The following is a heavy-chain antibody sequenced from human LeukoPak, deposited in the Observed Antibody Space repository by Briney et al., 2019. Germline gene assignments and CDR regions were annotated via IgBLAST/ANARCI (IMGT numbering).Heavy chain of an antibody. Sequence: PGGSLRLSCAASGFTFDDYGMSWVRQAPGKGLEWVSGINWNGGSTGYADSVKGRFTISRDNAKNSLYLQMNSLRAEDTALYYCARDPSSSWFHDAFDIWGQGTMVTVSS. CDR2: INWNGGST. CDR3: ARDPSSSWFHDAFDI. D-gene: IGHD6-13*01. CDR1: GFTFDDYG. J-gene: IGHJ3*02. V-gene: IGHV3-20*04.